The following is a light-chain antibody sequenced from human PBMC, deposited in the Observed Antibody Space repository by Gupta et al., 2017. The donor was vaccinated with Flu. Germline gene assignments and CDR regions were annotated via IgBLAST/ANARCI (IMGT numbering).Light chain of an antibody. V-gene: IGKV3-15*01. CDR2: GAS. CDR3: QQYNNWPWT. Sequence: EIVMTPSPATLSVSPGESATLSCRASQCVSSNLVWYQQKPGQAPRLLIYGASTRATGIPARFSGSGSGTEFTLTISSLQSEDFAVYYCQQYNNWPWTFGQGTKVEIK. J-gene: IGKJ1*01. CDR1: QCVSSN.